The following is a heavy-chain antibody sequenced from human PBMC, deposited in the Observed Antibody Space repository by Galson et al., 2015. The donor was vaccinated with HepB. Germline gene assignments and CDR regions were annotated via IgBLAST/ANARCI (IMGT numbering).Heavy chain of an antibody. V-gene: IGHV3-33*08. D-gene: IGHD3-10*01. CDR2: IYYDGSDK. CDR1: GFTFSAYG. CDR3: AGDRGSGSPPFGMDV. J-gene: IGHJ6*02. Sequence: SLRLSCAASGFTFSAYGMHWVRQAPGKGLQWVALIYYDGSDKYYRDSVKGRFSISRDNSNNTLYLQMNSLTADDTAVYYCAGDRGSGSPPFGMDVWGQGTTVTVSS.